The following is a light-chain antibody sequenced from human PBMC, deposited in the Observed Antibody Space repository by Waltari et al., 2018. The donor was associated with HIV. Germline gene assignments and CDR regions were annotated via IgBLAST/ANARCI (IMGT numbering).Light chain of an antibody. Sequence: DIQMTQSPSTLSASVGDRVTITCRASQSISSWLAWYQQKPGKVPKFLIYKASNLESGVPSRFSGSGSGTEFTLTISGLQPDDFATYYCLQYNTYSRTFGQGTRVEIK. J-gene: IGKJ1*01. CDR1: QSISSW. CDR3: LQYNTYSRT. CDR2: KAS. V-gene: IGKV1-5*03.